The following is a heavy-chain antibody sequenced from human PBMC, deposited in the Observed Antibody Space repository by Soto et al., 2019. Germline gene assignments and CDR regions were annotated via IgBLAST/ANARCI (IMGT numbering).Heavy chain of an antibody. V-gene: IGHV3-11*01. CDR2: ISSSDSII. Sequence: GGSLRLSCAASGFTFSDYYMSWIRQAPGKGLEWVSYISSSDSIIYYADSVKGRFTISRDNAKNSLYLQMNSLRAEDTAVYYCARDLGYYDSSGCFDYWGQGTLVTVSS. CDR3: ARDLGYYDSSGCFDY. CDR1: GFTFSDYY. J-gene: IGHJ4*02. D-gene: IGHD3-22*01.